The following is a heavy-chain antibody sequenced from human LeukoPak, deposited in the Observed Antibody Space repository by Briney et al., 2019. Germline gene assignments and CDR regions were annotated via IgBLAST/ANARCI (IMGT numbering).Heavy chain of an antibody. J-gene: IGHJ3*02. V-gene: IGHV4-4*07. D-gene: IGHD6-19*01. CDR1: GGSMTGYW. Sequence: PSETLSLTCIVSGGSMTGYWWSWIRQPAGKGLEWIGRVYLSGTTNYNPSLNSRVSMSVDTSKNQFSLKLNSVTAADTAMYYCGRVSSSGHGRAFAIWGQGTMVIVSS. CDR2: VYLSGTT. CDR3: GRVSSSGHGRAFAI.